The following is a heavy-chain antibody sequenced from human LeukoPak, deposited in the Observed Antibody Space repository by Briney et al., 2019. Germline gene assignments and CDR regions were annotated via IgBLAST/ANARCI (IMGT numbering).Heavy chain of an antibody. Sequence: GGSLRLSCAASGFTFSSYSMNWVRQAPGKGLEWVSSISSSSSYIYYADSVKGRFTISRYNAKNSLYLQMNSLRAEDTAVYYCAREEQGDDILTGYYSDYWGQGTLVTVSS. D-gene: IGHD3-9*01. CDR1: GFTFSSYS. CDR3: AREEQGDDILTGYYSDY. J-gene: IGHJ4*02. V-gene: IGHV3-21*01. CDR2: ISSSSSYI.